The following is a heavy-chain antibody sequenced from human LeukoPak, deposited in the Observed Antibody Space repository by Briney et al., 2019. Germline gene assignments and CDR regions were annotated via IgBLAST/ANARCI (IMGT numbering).Heavy chain of an antibody. CDR3: ARYCSGGSCFDR. J-gene: IGHJ4*02. Sequence: GGSLRLSCAASGFTFSNYWMSWVRQAPGKGLEWVENIKQDGSEKYYVDSVKGPFTISRDNAKNSLYLQMNSLRAEETAVYYCARYCSGGSCFDRWGQGTLVTVSS. V-gene: IGHV3-7*01. CDR2: IKQDGSEK. D-gene: IGHD2-15*01. CDR1: GFTFSNYW.